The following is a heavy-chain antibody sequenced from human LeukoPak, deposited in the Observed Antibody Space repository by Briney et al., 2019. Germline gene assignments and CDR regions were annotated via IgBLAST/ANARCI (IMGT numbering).Heavy chain of an antibody. CDR3: ARVLSGLLWFGELSA. V-gene: IGHV1-2*02. J-gene: IGHJ5*02. CDR2: INPNSGGT. Sequence: ASVKVSCKASGYTFTGYYMHWVRQAPGQGLEWMGWINPNSGGTNYAQKFQGRVTITRDTSISTAYMELSRLRSDDTAVYYCARVLSGLLWFGELSAWGQGTLVTVSS. D-gene: IGHD3-10*01. CDR1: GYTFTGYY.